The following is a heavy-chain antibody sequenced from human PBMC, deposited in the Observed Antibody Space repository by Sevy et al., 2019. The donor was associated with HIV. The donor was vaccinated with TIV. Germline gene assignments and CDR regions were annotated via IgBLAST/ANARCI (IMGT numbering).Heavy chain of an antibody. D-gene: IGHD1-26*01. J-gene: IGHJ4*02. Sequence: GGSLRLSCAASGFTFSSYAMHWVRQAPGKGLEWVAVISYDGSNKYYADSVKGRFTISRDNSKNMLYLQMNSLRAEDTAVYYCATSPRPYSGSHYFDYWGQGTLVTVSS. CDR2: ISYDGSNK. V-gene: IGHV3-30*04. CDR3: ATSPRPYSGSHYFDY. CDR1: GFTFSSYA.